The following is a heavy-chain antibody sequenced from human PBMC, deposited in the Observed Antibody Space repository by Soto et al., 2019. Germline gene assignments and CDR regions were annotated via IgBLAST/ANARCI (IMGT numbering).Heavy chain of an antibody. CDR3: ARSQGSSTSLEIYYYYYYGMDV. CDR2: IIPISGTA. V-gene: IGHV1-69*01. D-gene: IGHD2-2*01. Sequence: QVQLVQSGAEVKKPGSSVKVSCKASGGTFSSYAISWVRQAPGQGLEWMGGIIPISGTANYAQKFQGRVTNTADESTSTAYMEVSSLRSEGTAVYYCARSQGSSTSLEIYYYYYYGMDVWGQGTTVTVSS. CDR1: GGTFSSYA. J-gene: IGHJ6*02.